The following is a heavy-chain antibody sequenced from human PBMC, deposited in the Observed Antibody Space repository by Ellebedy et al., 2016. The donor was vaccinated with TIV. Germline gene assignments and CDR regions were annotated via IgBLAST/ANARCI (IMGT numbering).Heavy chain of an antibody. Sequence: PGGSLRLSCAASGFTFSIYAMSWVRQAPGKGLEWVGRIMSKPDGGTSDYSAPVQGRFSISRDDSRNMLYLQMDSLRSEDTAIYYCITDDTGYDWGHWGQGALVTVSS. J-gene: IGHJ4*02. D-gene: IGHD3-16*01. CDR1: GFTFSIYA. CDR3: ITDDTGYDWGH. CDR2: IMSKPDGGTS. V-gene: IGHV3-15*01.